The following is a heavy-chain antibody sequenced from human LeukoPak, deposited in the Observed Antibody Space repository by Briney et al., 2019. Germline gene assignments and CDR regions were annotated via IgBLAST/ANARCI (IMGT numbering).Heavy chain of an antibody. CDR3: APDPYHTAMSSYYYGMDV. Sequence: ASVKVSCKASGYTFTGYYMHWVRQAPGQGLEWMGWINPNSGGTNYAQKFQGRVTMTRDTSISTAYMELSRLRSDDTAVYYCAPDPYHTAMSSYYYGMDVWGQGTTVTVSS. CDR2: INPNSGGT. CDR1: GYTFTGYY. V-gene: IGHV1-2*02. D-gene: IGHD5-18*01. J-gene: IGHJ6*02.